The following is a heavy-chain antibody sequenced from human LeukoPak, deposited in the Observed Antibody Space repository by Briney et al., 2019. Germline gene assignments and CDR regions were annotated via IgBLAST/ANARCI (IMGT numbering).Heavy chain of an antibody. Sequence: PSETLSLTCSVSGGSISSSSYYWGWIRQPPGKGLEWIGSIHYSGSTYYNPSLKSRVTISVDTSKNQFSLKLSSVTAADTAVYYCVGGTMVRGVIIPFDYWGQGTLVTVSS. CDR1: GGSISSSSYY. D-gene: IGHD3-10*01. V-gene: IGHV4-39*01. CDR2: IHYSGST. CDR3: VGGTMVRGVIIPFDY. J-gene: IGHJ4*02.